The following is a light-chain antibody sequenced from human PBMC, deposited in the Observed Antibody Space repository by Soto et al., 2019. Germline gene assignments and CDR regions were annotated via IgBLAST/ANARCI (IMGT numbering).Light chain of an antibody. J-gene: IGLJ2*01. Sequence: QSALTQPASVSGSPGQSITISCTGTSSDIGGYNYVSWYQRHPGKAPKLMIYGVSNRPSGVSGRFFGSKSGNTASLTISGLQPEDEADYYCSSYRSSIIPVVFGGGTKLTVL. CDR1: SSDIGGYNY. CDR3: SSYRSSIIPVV. V-gene: IGLV2-14*01. CDR2: GVS.